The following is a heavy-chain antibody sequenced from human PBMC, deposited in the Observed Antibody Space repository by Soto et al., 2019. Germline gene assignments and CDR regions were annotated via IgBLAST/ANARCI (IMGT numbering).Heavy chain of an antibody. CDR1: GFTFSSYA. V-gene: IGHV3-23*01. J-gene: IGHJ4*02. Sequence: EVQLLESGGGLVQPGGSLRLSCAASGFTFSSYAMSWVRQAPGKGLEWVSAISGSGGSTYYADAVKGRFTISRDNSKEPLYLQMNSLRAEDTAVYNCAKGVVLLWFGDLDYLGQGTLVTVSS. D-gene: IGHD3-10*01. CDR3: AKGVVLLWFGDLDY. CDR2: ISGSGGST.